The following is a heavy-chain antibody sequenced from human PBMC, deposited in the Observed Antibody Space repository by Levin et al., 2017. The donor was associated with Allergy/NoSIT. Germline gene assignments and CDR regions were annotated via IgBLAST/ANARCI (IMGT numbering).Heavy chain of an antibody. CDR2: INPNGGTT. CDR3: ARDDYTDYQYFDS. Sequence: GASVKVSCKASGYPFTGYFLHWVRQAPGQGLEWMGWINPNGGTTNYAQKFQGRVTMTRDTSINTAYMELTSLTSDDTAMYYCARDDYTDYQYFDSWGQGTLVTVSS. V-gene: IGHV1-2*02. J-gene: IGHJ4*02. D-gene: IGHD4-11*01. CDR1: GYPFTGYF.